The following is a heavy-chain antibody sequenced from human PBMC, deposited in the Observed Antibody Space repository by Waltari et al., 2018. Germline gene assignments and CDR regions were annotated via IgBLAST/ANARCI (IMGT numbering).Heavy chain of an antibody. CDR3: ARGGYSGLRYTLRGIPAAPGPY. CDR1: GQPFTIDE. Sequence: VQLLRPRAAVKNPEATAPAPCNASGQPFTIDEIPGVRAHTAQGLEWMAWRDPNSSNDGYRQKFQGRDTMTRNTSTSTAYMELSSLRSEDTAVYYCARGGYSGLRYTLRGIPAAPGPYWGQGTLVTVSS. J-gene: IGHJ4*02. CDR2: RDPNSSND. V-gene: IGHV1-8*01. D-gene: IGHD6-13*01.